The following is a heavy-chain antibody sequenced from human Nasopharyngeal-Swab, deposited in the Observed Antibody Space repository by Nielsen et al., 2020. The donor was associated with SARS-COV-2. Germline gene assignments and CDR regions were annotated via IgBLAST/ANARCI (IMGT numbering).Heavy chain of an antibody. CDR3: ARAHYGGTYYYYYGMDV. J-gene: IGHJ6*02. CDR1: GFTFSSYD. V-gene: IGHV3-13*01. CDR2: IGTAGDT. Sequence: GESLKISCAASGFTFSSYDMHWVRQATGKGLEWVSAIGTAGDTYYPGSVKGRFTISGENAKNSLYLQMNSLRAGDTAVYYCARAHYGGTYYYYYGMDVWGQGTTVTVSS. D-gene: IGHD4-23*01.